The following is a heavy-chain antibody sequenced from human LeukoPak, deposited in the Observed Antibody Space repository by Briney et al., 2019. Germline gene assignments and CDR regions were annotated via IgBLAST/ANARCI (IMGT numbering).Heavy chain of an antibody. Sequence: SETLSLTCAVSGGXISSGNWWSWVRQPPGKGLEWIGEIFRSGSVNYNPSLKSRVTISVDTSKNLFSLGLSSVTAADTAMYYCVRNGDYSGDYWGQGTLVTVSS. CDR3: VRNGDYSGDY. CDR1: GGXISSGNW. J-gene: IGHJ4*02. D-gene: IGHD3-22*01. CDR2: IFRSGSV. V-gene: IGHV4-4*02.